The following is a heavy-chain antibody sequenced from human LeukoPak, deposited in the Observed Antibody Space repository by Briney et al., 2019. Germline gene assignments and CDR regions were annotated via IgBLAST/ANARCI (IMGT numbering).Heavy chain of an antibody. V-gene: IGHV1-2*02. J-gene: IGHJ4*02. CDR3: ARTSDYYNYYFDY. D-gene: IGHD4-11*01. CDR2: INPNSGGT. CDR1: GYTFTGYY. Sequence: ASVKVSCKASGYTFTGYYMHWVRQAPGQGLEWMGWINPNSGGTNYAQKFQGRVTMTRDTSISTAYMELSNLRSDDTAVYYCARTSDYYNYYFDYWGQGTPVTVSS.